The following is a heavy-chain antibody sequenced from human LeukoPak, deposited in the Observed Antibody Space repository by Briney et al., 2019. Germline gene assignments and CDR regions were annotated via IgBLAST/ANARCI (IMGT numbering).Heavy chain of an antibody. CDR2: IVPGDSDT. CDR3: ARHPDGAGSYDY. D-gene: IGHD3-10*01. V-gene: IGHV5-51*01. CDR1: GFSFTNYW. J-gene: IGHJ4*01. Sequence: GESLQISCQGPGFSFTNYWIGWVRQLPGKGPEWMGIIVPGDSDTRYSPSFLGQVTISADKSISILYLQWSSLKASDTAMYYCARHPDGAGSYDYWGQGTLVTVSS.